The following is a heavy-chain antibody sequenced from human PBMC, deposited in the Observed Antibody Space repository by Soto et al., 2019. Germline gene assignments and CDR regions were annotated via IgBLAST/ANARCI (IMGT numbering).Heavy chain of an antibody. CDR1: GFTFSSYG. CDR3: AKGGVLRFLEWLSYFDY. D-gene: IGHD3-3*01. CDR2: ISYDGSNK. V-gene: IGHV3-30*18. Sequence: ESGGGVVQPGRSLRLSCAASGFTFSSYGMHWVRQAPGKGLEWVAVISYDGSNKYYADSVKGRFTISRDNSKNTLYLQMNSLRAEDTAVYYCAKGGVLRFLEWLSYFDYWGQGTLVTVSS. J-gene: IGHJ4*02.